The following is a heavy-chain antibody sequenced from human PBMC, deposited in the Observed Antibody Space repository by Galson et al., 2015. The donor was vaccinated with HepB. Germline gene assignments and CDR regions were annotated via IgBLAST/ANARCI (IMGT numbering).Heavy chain of an antibody. V-gene: IGHV1-69*13. D-gene: IGHD4-11*01. CDR3: ARDNLLRFVTTWMESWFDP. J-gene: IGHJ5*02. Sequence: SVKVSCKASGGTFSSYAISWVRQAPGQGLEWMGGIIPIFGTANYAQKFQGRVTITADESTSTAYMELSSLRSEDTAVYYCARDNLLRFVTTWMESWFDPWGQGTLVTVSS. CDR1: GGTFSSYA. CDR2: IIPIFGTA.